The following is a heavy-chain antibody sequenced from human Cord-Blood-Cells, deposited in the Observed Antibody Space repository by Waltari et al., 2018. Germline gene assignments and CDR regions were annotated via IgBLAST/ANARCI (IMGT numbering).Heavy chain of an antibody. V-gene: IGHV4-34*01. J-gene: IGHJ6*02. Sequence: VYGGSFSGYYWSWIRQPPGKGLEWIGEINHSGSTNYNPSLKSRVTISVDTSKNQFSLKLSSVTAADTAVYYCARGRVYCSSTSCYYYYGMDVWGQGTTVTVSS. CDR3: ARGRVYCSSTSCYYYYGMDV. CDR1: GGSFSGYY. D-gene: IGHD2-2*01. CDR2: INHSGST.